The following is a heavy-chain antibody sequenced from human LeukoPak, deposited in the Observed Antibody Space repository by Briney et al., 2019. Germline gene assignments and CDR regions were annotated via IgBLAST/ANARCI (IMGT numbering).Heavy chain of an antibody. Sequence: SETLSLTCSVSGGSISESIYYWGWIRQPPGKGLEWIGSIYYSGSTYYNPSLKSRVTISVDTSKNQFSLKLSSVTAADTAVYYCARGPNYYDSSGYNNYFDYWGQGTLVTVSS. J-gene: IGHJ4*02. CDR3: ARGPNYYDSSGYNNYFDY. D-gene: IGHD3-22*01. CDR2: IYYSGST. CDR1: GGSISESIYY. V-gene: IGHV4-39*07.